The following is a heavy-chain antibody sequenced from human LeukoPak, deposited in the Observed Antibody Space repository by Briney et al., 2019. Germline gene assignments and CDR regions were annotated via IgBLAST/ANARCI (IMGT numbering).Heavy chain of an antibody. J-gene: IGHJ6*02. CDR3: ARDRGLTGYNYNGMDV. D-gene: IGHD3-9*01. CDR1: GFTFSSYG. V-gene: IGHV3-48*03. CDR2: ISSSGSSK. Sequence: GGSLRLSCTASGFTFSSYGMNWVRQSPGKGLEWVSHISSSGSSKYYADSVKGRFTISRDNAKNSLYLQMNSLRAEDTAVYYCARDRGLTGYNYNGMDVWGQGTTVTVSS.